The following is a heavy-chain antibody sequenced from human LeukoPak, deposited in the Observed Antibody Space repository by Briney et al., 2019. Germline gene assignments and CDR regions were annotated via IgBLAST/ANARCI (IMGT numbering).Heavy chain of an antibody. V-gene: IGHV1-2*02. CDR2: INPNSGGT. J-gene: IGHJ3*02. CDR3: AREDHGGTSRTFPFDDAFDI. D-gene: IGHD4-23*01. CDR1: VYTFTGYY. Sequence: ASVKVSCKASVYTFTGYYMHWVRQAPGQGLEWMGWINPNSGGTNYAQKFQGRVTMTRDTSISTAYMELSRLRSDNTAVEYCAREDHGGTSRTFPFDDAFDIRGQGTMVTVSS.